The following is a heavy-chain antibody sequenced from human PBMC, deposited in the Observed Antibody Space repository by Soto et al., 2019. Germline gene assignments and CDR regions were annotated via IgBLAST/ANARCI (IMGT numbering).Heavy chain of an antibody. CDR2: ISYDGSDK. D-gene: IGHD3-22*01. CDR3: ARDYYKYYDSSGYYRSPAY. Sequence: PGGSLRLSCAASGFTFSSYAMHWVRQAPGKGLEWVALISYDGSDKDYADSVKGRFTISGDKSRNTQFLQMNSLRAEDTAVYYCARDYYKYYDSSGYYRSPAYWGQGTLVTVSS. V-gene: IGHV3-30-3*01. CDR1: GFTFSSYA. J-gene: IGHJ4*02.